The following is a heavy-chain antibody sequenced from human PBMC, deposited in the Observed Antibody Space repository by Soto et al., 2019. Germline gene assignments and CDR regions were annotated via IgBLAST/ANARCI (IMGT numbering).Heavy chain of an antibody. Sequence: QVQLVQSGAEVKKPGSSVKVSCKASGGTFSSYAISWVRQAPGQGLEWMGGIIPIFGTANYAQKFQGRVTITADEATSIAYMELSSLRSEDTAVYYCARVVVAATSSSIYYYGMDVWGQGTTVTVSS. D-gene: IGHD2-15*01. J-gene: IGHJ6*02. V-gene: IGHV1-69*12. CDR1: GGTFSSYA. CDR3: ARVVVAATSSSIYYYGMDV. CDR2: IIPIFGTA.